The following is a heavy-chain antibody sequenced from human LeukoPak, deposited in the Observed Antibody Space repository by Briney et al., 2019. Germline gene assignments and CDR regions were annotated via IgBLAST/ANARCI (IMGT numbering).Heavy chain of an antibody. Sequence: GGSLRLSCAASGFTVSSNHMIWVRRAPGKGPEWVSVLYSGGSTYYADSVKGRFTVSRDNSKNTLYLQMKSLSPEDTDVYHCAARHTLWNYFDFWGQGTLVTVSS. J-gene: IGHJ4*02. CDR2: LYSGGST. CDR1: GFTVSSNH. D-gene: IGHD3-10*01. V-gene: IGHV3-66*02. CDR3: AARHTLWNYFDF.